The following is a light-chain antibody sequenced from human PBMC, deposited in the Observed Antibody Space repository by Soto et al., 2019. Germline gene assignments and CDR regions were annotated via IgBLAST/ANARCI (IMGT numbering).Light chain of an antibody. Sequence: EVVLTQSPATLSLSPGERATLSCRASQNIASYLAWYQQKPGQAPRLLIYDASNRATGIPARFSGSGSGTDFPLTISSLEPEDFAVYYCQQRTNWPPPFTFGQGTRLEIK. J-gene: IGKJ5*01. CDR3: QQRTNWPPPFT. CDR1: QNIASY. CDR2: DAS. V-gene: IGKV3-11*01.